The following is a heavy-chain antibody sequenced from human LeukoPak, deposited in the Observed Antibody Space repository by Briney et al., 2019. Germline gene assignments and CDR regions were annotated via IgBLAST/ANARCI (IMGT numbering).Heavy chain of an antibody. Sequence: ASVKVSCKVSGYTFTCYDVNWVRQTTGQGLEWMGWMNPNSGNTGYAQKFQGRVTISRNTSITTAYMELSGLTSEDTAVYYCASYSGYAQWGQGTLVTVSS. V-gene: IGHV1-8*03. CDR1: GYTFTCYD. J-gene: IGHJ4*02. CDR2: MNPNSGNT. CDR3: ASYSGYAQ. D-gene: IGHD5-12*01.